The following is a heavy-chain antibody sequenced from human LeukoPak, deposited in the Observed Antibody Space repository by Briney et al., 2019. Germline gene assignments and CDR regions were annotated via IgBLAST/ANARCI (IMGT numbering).Heavy chain of an antibody. Sequence: GGSLRLSCAASGFTFSSYSMNWVRQAPGKGLEWVSSISSSSSYIHYADSVKGRFTISRDNAKNSLYLQMNSLRAEDTAVYYCARDEGLASGSSDYWGQGTLVTVSS. V-gene: IGHV3-21*01. CDR3: ARDEGLASGSSDY. CDR2: ISSSSSYI. J-gene: IGHJ4*02. D-gene: IGHD1-26*01. CDR1: GFTFSSYS.